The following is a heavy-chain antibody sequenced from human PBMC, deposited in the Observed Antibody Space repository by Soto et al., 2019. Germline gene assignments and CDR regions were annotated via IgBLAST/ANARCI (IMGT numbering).Heavy chain of an antibody. CDR2: INPNSGGT. CDR1: GYTFTGYY. CDR3: AREGRTLTGHNYFDY. J-gene: IGHJ4*02. D-gene: IGHD7-27*01. V-gene: IGHV1-2*04. Sequence: ASVKVSCKASGYTFTGYYMHWVRQAPGQGLEWMGWINPNSGGTNYAQKFQGWVTMTRDTSISTAYMELSRLRSDDTAVYYCAREGRTLTGHNYFDYWGQGTLVTVSS.